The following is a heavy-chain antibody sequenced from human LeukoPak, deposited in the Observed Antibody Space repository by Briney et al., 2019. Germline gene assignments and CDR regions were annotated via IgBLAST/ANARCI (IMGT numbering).Heavy chain of an antibody. CDR3: ARTRGSPDYFDY. V-gene: IGHV1-2*02. CDR1: GYTFTGYY. J-gene: IGHJ4*02. CDR2: INPNSGGT. Sequence: ASVKVSCKASGYTFTGYYMHWVRQAPGQGLEWMGWINPNSGGTNYAQKFQGRVTMIRDTSISTAYMELSRLRSDDTAVYYCARTRGSPDYFDYWGQGTLVTVSS. D-gene: IGHD3-10*01.